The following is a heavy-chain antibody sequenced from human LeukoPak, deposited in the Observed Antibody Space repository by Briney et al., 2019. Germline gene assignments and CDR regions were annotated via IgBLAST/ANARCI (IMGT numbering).Heavy chain of an antibody. CDR1: GGSISNYY. D-gene: IGHD7-27*01. CDR2: VSYSGSS. V-gene: IGHV4-59*08. Sequence: SETLSLTCTVSGGSISNYYWSWIRQPPGKRLEWIAYVSYSGSSSSNPSLESRVTISVDMSKNQFSLRLSSVTASDTAVYYCARLQGRGDNYLDYWGQGTLVTVSS. CDR3: ARLQGRGDNYLDY. J-gene: IGHJ4*02.